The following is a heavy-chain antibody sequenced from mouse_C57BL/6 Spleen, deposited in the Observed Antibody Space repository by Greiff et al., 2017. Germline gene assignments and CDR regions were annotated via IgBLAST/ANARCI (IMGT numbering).Heavy chain of an antibody. Sequence: VKLQQSGPGLVQPSQSLSITCTVSGFSLTSYGVHWVRQSPGKGLEWLGVIWSGGSTDYNAAFISRLSISKDNYSSQGCCKMISLQADDKTIYYCARERGRWYYAMDYWGQGTSVTVSS. V-gene: IGHV2-2*01. CDR3: ARERGRWYYAMDY. CDR1: GFSLTSYG. D-gene: IGHD4-1*01. J-gene: IGHJ4*01. CDR2: IWSGGST.